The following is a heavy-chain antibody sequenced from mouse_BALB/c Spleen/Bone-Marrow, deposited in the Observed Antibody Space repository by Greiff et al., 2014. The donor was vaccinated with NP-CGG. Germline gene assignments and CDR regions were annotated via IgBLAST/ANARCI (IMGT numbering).Heavy chain of an antibody. CDR3: ARTYYAYAWFVY. J-gene: IGHJ3*01. V-gene: IGHV1-9*01. D-gene: IGHD2-9*01. CDR1: GYTFSSYW. Sequence: VKLVESGAELMKPGASVKISCKATGYTFSSYWIEWVKQRPGHGLEWIGEILPGSGSTNYNEKFKGKATFTADTSSNTAYMQLSGLTSEDSAVYYCARTYYAYAWFVYWGQGTLVTVSA. CDR2: ILPGSGST.